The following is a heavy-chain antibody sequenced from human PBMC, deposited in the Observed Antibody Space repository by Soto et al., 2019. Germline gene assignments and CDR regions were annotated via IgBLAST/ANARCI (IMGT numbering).Heavy chain of an antibody. CDR1: GGSTSRSSDD. V-gene: IGHV4-39*01. CDR2: IYYSGST. Sequence: SETLSLTCTVSGGSTSRSSDDGGWRLQPPGKGLEWIGSIYYSGSTYYNPSLRSRVTISVDTSKNQFSLKLSSVTAADTAVYYCATRLTNFFGSGSYSNHYFYGMAVWGQAPTVT. CDR3: ATRLTNFFGSGSYSNHYFYGMAV. D-gene: IGHD3-10*01. J-gene: IGHJ6*02.